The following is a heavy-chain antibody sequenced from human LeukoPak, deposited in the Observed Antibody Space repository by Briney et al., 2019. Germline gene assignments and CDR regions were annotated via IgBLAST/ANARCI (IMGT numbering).Heavy chain of an antibody. CDR1: GYTFTSYG. Sequence: GASVKVSCKASGYTFTSYGISWVRQAPGQGPEWMGWISGYNGNMNNAQKFQGRVTMTRDTSTSTAYMELRSLRSDDTAVYYCARDRGYGDYNFDYWGQGTLVTVSS. V-gene: IGHV1-18*01. D-gene: IGHD4-17*01. J-gene: IGHJ4*02. CDR3: ARDRGYGDYNFDY. CDR2: ISGYNGNM.